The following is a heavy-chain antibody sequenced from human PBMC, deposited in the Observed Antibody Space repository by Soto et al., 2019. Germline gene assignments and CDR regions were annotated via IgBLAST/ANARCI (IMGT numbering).Heavy chain of an antibody. J-gene: IGHJ4*02. D-gene: IGHD3-9*01. V-gene: IGHV3-23*01. CDR2: ISNGGNT. CDR1: EFAFGNYA. CDR3: AKDPSTGYADY. Sequence: HPGGSLRLSCAASEFAFGNYAMAWVRQAPGKGLEWVSTISNGGNTHYADSVEGRFTISRDNSKNTLYLQMNSLRADDTAVYYCAKDPSTGYADYWGQGTLVTVSS.